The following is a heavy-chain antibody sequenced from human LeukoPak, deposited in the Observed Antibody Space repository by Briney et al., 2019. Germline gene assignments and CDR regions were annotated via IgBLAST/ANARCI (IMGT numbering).Heavy chain of an antibody. CDR1: GASVGSAGYY. J-gene: IGHJ4*02. V-gene: IGHV4-61*08. Sequence: SETLSLTCTVSGASVGSAGYYWSWIRQPPGGGLEWIGYVYYIANTNYNPSLKSRVTMSVDPSKNQFSLKVKSVTAADTAMYYCARTQSQSGSYRYYFGYWGQGTLVTVSS. D-gene: IGHD1-26*01. CDR2: VYYIANT. CDR3: ARTQSQSGSYRYYFGY.